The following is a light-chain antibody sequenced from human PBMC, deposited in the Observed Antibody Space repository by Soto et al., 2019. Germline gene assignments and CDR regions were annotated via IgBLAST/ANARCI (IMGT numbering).Light chain of an antibody. CDR1: QSVSSNY. Sequence: ESVLTQSPGTLSLSPGERATLSCRASQSVSSNYLARYQQKPGQAPRLLIYGASTRATGIPDRFSGSGSGTDFTLTICRLEPEDSAVYYCQQYGTSPTWTFGQGTKVEIK. J-gene: IGKJ1*01. CDR2: GAS. V-gene: IGKV3-20*01. CDR3: QQYGTSPTWT.